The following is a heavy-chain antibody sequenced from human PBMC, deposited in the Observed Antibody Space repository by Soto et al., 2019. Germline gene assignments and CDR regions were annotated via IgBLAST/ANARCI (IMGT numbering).Heavy chain of an antibody. CDR3: AREGQYSSSWYRGNNWFDP. CDR2: ISSSSSYT. J-gene: IGHJ5*02. D-gene: IGHD6-13*01. V-gene: IGHV3-11*06. Sequence: ESGGGLVKPGGSLRLSCAASGFTFSDYYMSWIRQAPGKGLEWVSYISSSSSYTNYADSVKGRFTISRDNAKNSLYLQMNSLRAEDTAVYYCAREGQYSSSWYRGNNWFDPWGQGTLVTVSS. CDR1: GFTFSDYY.